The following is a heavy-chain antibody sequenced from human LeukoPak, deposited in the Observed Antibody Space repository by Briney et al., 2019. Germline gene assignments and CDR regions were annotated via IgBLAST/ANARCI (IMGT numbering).Heavy chain of an antibody. Sequence: GGSLRLSCAASGFTFSSYGMCWVRAALDKGLEWVAVIWYDGSNKYYADSVKGRLTISRDNSKNTLYLQMNRLRAEDTAVYYCARDPWSFDYWGEGTLVTVSS. CDR3: ARDPWSFDY. CDR2: IWYDGSNK. D-gene: IGHD2-15*01. CDR1: GFTFSSYG. V-gene: IGHV3-33*01. J-gene: IGHJ4*02.